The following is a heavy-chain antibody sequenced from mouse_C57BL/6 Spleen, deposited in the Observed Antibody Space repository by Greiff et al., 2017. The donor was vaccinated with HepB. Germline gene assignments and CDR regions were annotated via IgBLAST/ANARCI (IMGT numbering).Heavy chain of an antibody. CDR3: AKGYYDYDGYAMDY. V-gene: IGHV1-52*01. J-gene: IGHJ4*01. D-gene: IGHD2-4*01. Sequence: VQLQQPGAELVRPGSSVKLSCKASGYTFTSYWMHWVKQRPIQGLEWIGNIDPSDSETHYNQKFKDKATLTVDKSSSTAYMQLSSLTSEDSAVYYCAKGYYDYDGYAMDYWGQGTSVTVSS. CDR1: GYTFTSYW. CDR2: IDPSDSET.